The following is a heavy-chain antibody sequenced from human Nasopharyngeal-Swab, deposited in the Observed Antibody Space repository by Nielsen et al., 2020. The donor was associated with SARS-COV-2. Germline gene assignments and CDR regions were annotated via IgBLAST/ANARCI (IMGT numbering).Heavy chain of an antibody. D-gene: IGHD3-10*01. CDR1: GFTVGNNY. CDR3: ARDPGSYYFDF. Sequence: GGSLRLSCAASGFTVGNNYMTWVRQAPGKGLQWVSAIYSGGSTYYADSVKGRFTISRDNSKNMVYLQMNSLRAEDTAVYYCARDPGSYYFDFWGQGTLVTVSS. CDR2: IYSGGST. V-gene: IGHV3-53*01. J-gene: IGHJ4*02.